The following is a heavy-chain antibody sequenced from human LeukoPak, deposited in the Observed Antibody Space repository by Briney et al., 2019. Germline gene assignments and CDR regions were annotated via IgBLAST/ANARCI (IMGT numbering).Heavy chain of an antibody. CDR1: GFTFSSYA. D-gene: IGHD3-10*01. J-gene: IGHJ4*02. CDR3: ARTVVNNYYGSGSYPY. Sequence: GGSLRLSCAASGFTFSSYAMSWVRQAPGKGLEWVSAISGSGGSTYYADSVKGRFTISRDNSKNTLYLQMNSLRAEDTAVYYCARTVVNNYYGSGSYPYWGQGTLVTVSS. CDR2: ISGSGGST. V-gene: IGHV3-23*01.